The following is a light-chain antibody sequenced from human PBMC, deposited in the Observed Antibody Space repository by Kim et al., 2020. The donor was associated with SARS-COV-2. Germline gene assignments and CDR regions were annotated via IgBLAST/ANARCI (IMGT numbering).Light chain of an antibody. CDR3: QKYNTDPLT. CDR1: QDIRNY. V-gene: IGKV1-27*01. CDR2: AAS. Sequence: DMQMTQSPSSLSASVGDRVTMTCRASQDIRNYLAWYQQKPGRVPRPLIYAASTLQSGVPSKFSGSESGTEFTLTISSLQPEDFATYYCQKYNTDPLTFGRGTQLEIK. J-gene: IGKJ4*01.